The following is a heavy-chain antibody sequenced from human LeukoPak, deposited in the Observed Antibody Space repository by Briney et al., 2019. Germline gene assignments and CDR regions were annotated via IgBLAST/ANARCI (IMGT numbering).Heavy chain of an antibody. J-gene: IGHJ6*03. D-gene: IGHD3-10*01. CDR3: AGGFGDPHYYYMDV. CDR1: GFTFSGLE. CDR2: ISSSGSTI. V-gene: IGHV3-11*01. Sequence: GGSLRLSCAASGFTFSGLERTWSRKPPGKGLEWFQYISSSGSTIYYADSVKGRFTISRDNAKNSLYLQMNSLRAEDTAVYYCAGGFGDPHYYYMDVWGKGTTVTISS.